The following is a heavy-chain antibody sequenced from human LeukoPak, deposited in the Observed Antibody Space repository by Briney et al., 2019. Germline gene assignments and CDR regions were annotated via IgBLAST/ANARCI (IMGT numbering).Heavy chain of an antibody. J-gene: IGHJ3*02. CDR1: GGSLSSYY. CDR3: ARDLLRPFAFDI. D-gene: IGHD4-17*01. Sequence: SETLSLTCTVSGGSLSSYYWSWIRQPPGKGLEWIGYIYYSGSTNYNPSLKSRVTISVDTSKNQFSLKLSSVTAADTAVYYCARDLLRPFAFDIWGQGTMVTASS. V-gene: IGHV4-59*01. CDR2: IYYSGST.